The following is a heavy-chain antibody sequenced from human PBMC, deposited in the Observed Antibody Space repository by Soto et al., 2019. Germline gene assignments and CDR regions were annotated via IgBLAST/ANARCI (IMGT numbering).Heavy chain of an antibody. Sequence: GGSLRLSCAASGFTFSSYSMNWVRQAPGKGLEWVSSISISSSYIYYADSVKGRFTISRDNAKNSLYLQMNSLRAEDTAVYYCAREPVLEGTAMVTSAYYFDYWGQGTLVTVSS. CDR1: GFTFSSYS. CDR3: AREPVLEGTAMVTSAYYFDY. V-gene: IGHV3-21*01. D-gene: IGHD5-18*01. CDR2: ISISSSYI. J-gene: IGHJ4*02.